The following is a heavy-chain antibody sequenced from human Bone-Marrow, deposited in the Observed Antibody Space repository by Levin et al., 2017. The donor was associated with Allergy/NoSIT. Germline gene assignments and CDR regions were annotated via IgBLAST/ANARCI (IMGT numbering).Heavy chain of an antibody. D-gene: IGHD3-10*01. CDR1: GDSISSRSHY. CDR3: ARSDSHNSGSLPFDAFDV. V-gene: IGHV4-31*03. Sequence: NASETLSLTCTVSGDSISSRSHYWSWIRQSPGKGLEWLGYIDYSANTYYNPSLKSRLTMSIDTSKNQFSLKVSSVTAADTAIYYCARSDSHNSGSLPFDAFDVWGQGPLVTVSS. CDR2: IDYSANT. J-gene: IGHJ3*01.